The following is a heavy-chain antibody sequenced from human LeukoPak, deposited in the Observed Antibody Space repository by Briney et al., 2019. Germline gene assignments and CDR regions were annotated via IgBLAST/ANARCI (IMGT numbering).Heavy chain of an antibody. CDR3: ARGGITMVRGVIKTFNWFDP. Sequence: SQTLSLTCTVSGGSISSGGYYWSWIRQHPGKGLEWIGYIYYSGSTNYNPSLKSRVTISVDTSKNQFSLKLSSVTAADTAVYYCARGGITMVRGVIKTFNWFDPWGQGTLVTVSS. J-gene: IGHJ5*02. CDR1: GGSISSGGYY. V-gene: IGHV4-31*03. CDR2: IYYSGST. D-gene: IGHD3-10*01.